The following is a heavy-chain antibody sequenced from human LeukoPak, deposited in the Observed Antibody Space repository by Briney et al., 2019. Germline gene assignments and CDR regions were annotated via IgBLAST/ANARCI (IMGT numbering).Heavy chain of an antibody. CDR3: AREAVICGGDFYFDY. V-gene: IGHV3-7*01. Sequence: GGSLRLSCAASGFTFSSYWMSWVRQAPGKGLEWVANIKQDGSEKYYVDSVKGRFTISRDNAKNSLYLQMNSLRAEDTAVYYCAREAVICGGDFYFDYWGQGTLVTVSS. J-gene: IGHJ4*02. D-gene: IGHD2-21*01. CDR1: GFTFSSYW. CDR2: IKQDGSEK.